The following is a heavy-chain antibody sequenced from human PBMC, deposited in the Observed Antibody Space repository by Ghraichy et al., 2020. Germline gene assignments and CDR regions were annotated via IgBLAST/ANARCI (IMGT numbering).Heavy chain of an antibody. Sequence: ASVKVSCKASGYTFTSYAMHWVRQAPGQRLEWMGWINAGNGNTKYSQKFQGRVTITRDTSASTAYMELSSLRSEDTAVYYCARDRRCSSTSCLNWFDPWGQGTLVTVSS. D-gene: IGHD2-2*01. J-gene: IGHJ5*02. CDR3: ARDRRCSSTSCLNWFDP. CDR2: INAGNGNT. V-gene: IGHV1-3*01. CDR1: GYTFTSYA.